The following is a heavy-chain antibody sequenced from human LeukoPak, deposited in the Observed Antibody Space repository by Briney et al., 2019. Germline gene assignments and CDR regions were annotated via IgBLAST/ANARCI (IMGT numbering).Heavy chain of an antibody. CDR3: ARDPGAPFGVVIRLYYYYGMDV. J-gene: IGHJ6*02. D-gene: IGHD3-3*01. CDR1: GYTFTSYG. V-gene: IGHV1-18*01. Sequence: ASVKVSCKASGYTFTSYGISWVRQAPGQGLEWMGWIGAYNGNTNYAQKLQGRVTMTTDTSTSTAYMELRSLRSDDTAVYYCARDPGAPFGVVIRLYYYYGMDVWGQGTTVTVSS. CDR2: IGAYNGNT.